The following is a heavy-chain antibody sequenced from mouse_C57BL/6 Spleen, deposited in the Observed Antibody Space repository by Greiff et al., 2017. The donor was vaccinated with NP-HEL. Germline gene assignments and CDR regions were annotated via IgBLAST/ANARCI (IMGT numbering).Heavy chain of an antibody. J-gene: IGHJ2*01. Sequence: QVQLQQPGAELVRPGTSVKLSCKASGYTFTSYWMHWVKQRPGQGLEWIGVIDPSDSYTNYNQKFKGKATLTVDTSSSTAYMQLSSLTSEDSAVYYCARSIPLPYYFDYWGQGTTLTVSS. V-gene: IGHV1-59*01. CDR1: GYTFTSYW. CDR2: IDPSDSYT. CDR3: ARSIPLPYYFDY.